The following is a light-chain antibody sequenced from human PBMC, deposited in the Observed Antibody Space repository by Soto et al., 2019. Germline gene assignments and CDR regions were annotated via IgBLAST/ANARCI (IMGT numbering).Light chain of an antibody. CDR2: EVS. V-gene: IGLV2-23*02. J-gene: IGLJ1*01. Sequence: QSVLTQPASVSGSPGQSITISCTGTSSDVGSYNLVSWYQQHPGKAPKFMIYEVSKRPSGVSNRFSGSKSGNTASLTISGLQAEDEADYYCCSYAGSSTFFYVFGTG. CDR1: SSDVGSYNL. CDR3: CSYAGSSTFFYV.